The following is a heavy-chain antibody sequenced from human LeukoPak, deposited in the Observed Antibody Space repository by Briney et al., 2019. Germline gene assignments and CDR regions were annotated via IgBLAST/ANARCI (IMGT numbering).Heavy chain of an antibody. D-gene: IGHD3-3*01. CDR1: GYSISNDYY. J-gene: IGHJ6*03. CDR2: IYHSGST. V-gene: IGHV4-38-2*01. CDR3: ATARGTAIFGVLVLDYYMDV. Sequence: SETLSLTCAVSGYSISNDYYWGWIRQPPGKGLEWIGSIYHSGSTYYNPSLKSRVTISVDTSKNQFSLKLSSVTAADTAVYYCATARGTAIFGVLVLDYYMDVWGKGTTVTVSS.